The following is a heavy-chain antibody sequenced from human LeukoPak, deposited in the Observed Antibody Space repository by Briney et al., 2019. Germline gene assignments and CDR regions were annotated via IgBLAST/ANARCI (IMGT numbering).Heavy chain of an antibody. D-gene: IGHD1-26*01. V-gene: IGHV1-2*02. CDR2: INPNSGGT. J-gene: IGHJ6*03. CDR1: GYSFTDYY. Sequence: GASVKVSCKTSGYSFTDYYMHWVRQAPGQGLEWMGWINPNSGGTNYAQKFQGRVTMTRDTSISTAYMELSRLRSDDTAVYYCASWAGATMNYYYYYMDVWGKGTTVTVSS. CDR3: ASWAGATMNYYYYYMDV.